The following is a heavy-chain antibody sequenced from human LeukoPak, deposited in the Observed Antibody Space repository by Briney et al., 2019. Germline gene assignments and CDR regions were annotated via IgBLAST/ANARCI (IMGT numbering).Heavy chain of an antibody. CDR3: TGSRPLYDY. J-gene: IGHJ4*02. V-gene: IGHV3-73*01. D-gene: IGHD3-10*01. Sequence: GGSLTLSCAASGFTISGSAIHWVRQASGEGLEWVGRIRSKANSHGPAYAASVKRRFTLSRDDSKITAYLPMNSLQTEDTAVYFCTGSRPLYDYWGKGTLVTVS. CDR2: IRSKANSHGP. CDR1: GFTISGSA.